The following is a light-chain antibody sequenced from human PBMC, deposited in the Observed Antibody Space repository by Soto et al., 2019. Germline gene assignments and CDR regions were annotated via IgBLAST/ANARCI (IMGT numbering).Light chain of an antibody. Sequence: QSVLHQPASVSGSPGQSIALSCPGTSSDVGGYNYVSWYQQHPGKAPKLIIYDVSNRPSGVSNRFSGSKSGNAASLTISGLQAEDEADYYCSSYTSSSLYVFGTGTKAPS. CDR2: DVS. V-gene: IGLV2-14*01. CDR3: SSYTSSSLYV. CDR1: SSDVGGYNY. J-gene: IGLJ1*01.